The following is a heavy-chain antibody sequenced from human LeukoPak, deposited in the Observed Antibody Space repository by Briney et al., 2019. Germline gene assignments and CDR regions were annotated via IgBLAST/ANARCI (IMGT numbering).Heavy chain of an antibody. J-gene: IGHJ4*02. Sequence: GGSLRLSCAASGFTFSSYEMNWVRQAPGKGLEWVSYISSSGSTIYYADSVKGRFTISRDNAKNSLYLQMNSLRTEDTAAYYCARAIATAALFDYWGQGTLVTVSS. D-gene: IGHD6-13*01. CDR3: ARAIATAALFDY. CDR2: ISSSGSTI. CDR1: GFTFSSYE. V-gene: IGHV3-48*03.